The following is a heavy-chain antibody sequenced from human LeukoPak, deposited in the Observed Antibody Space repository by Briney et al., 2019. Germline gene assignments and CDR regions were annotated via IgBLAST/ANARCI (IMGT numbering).Heavy chain of an antibody. D-gene: IGHD3-9*01. CDR3: AKDLGYYDILTGYGYYFDY. CDR2: ISGSGGST. J-gene: IGHJ4*02. V-gene: IGHV3-23*01. CDR1: GFTFSNYG. Sequence: GGSLRLSCAASGFTFSNYGMSWVRQAPGKGLEWVSAISGSGGSTYYADSVKGRFTISRGNSKNTLYLQMNSLRAEDTAVYYCAKDLGYYDILTGYGYYFDYWGQGTLVTVSS.